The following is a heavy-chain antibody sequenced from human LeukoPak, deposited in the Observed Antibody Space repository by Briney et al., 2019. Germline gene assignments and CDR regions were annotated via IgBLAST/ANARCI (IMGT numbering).Heavy chain of an antibody. J-gene: IGHJ4*02. CDR2: ILYDGINK. V-gene: IGHV3-30*18. D-gene: IGHD6-19*01. CDR3: AKDRVGVASPRAYFDY. Sequence: GKPLPLSCAASGLTLTSHGIHWVRQARGKGLEGVAVILYDGINKDYADSVKGRFTNSRDISKNTVSLQMNNLRVEDTAVYYCAKDRVGVASPRAYFDYWGRGTQVRVSP. CDR1: GLTLTSHG.